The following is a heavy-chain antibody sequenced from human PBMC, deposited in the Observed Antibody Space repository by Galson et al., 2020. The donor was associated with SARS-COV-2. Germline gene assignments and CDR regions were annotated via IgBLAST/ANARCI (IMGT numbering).Heavy chain of an antibody. V-gene: IGHV4-31*03. CDR3: ARVRTTMIVVVITSDAFDI. CDR2: IYYSGST. CDR1: GGSISSGGYY. Sequence: SQTLSLTCTVSGGSISSGGYYWSWIRQHPGKGLEWIGYIYYSGSTYYNPSLKSRVTISVDTSKNQFSLKLSSVTAADTAVYYCARVRTTMIVVVITSDAFDIWGQGTMVTVSS. D-gene: IGHD3-22*01. J-gene: IGHJ3*02.